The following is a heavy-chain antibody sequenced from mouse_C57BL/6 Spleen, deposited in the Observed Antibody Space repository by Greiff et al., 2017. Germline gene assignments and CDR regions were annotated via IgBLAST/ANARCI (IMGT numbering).Heavy chain of an antibody. CDR2: ISSGGSYT. CDR3: ARQRDYYGSSYFDV. J-gene: IGHJ1*03. V-gene: IGHV5-6*01. CDR1: GFTFSSYG. Sequence: EVQGVESGGDLVKPGGSLKLSCAASGFTFSSYGMSWVRQTPDKRLEWVATISSGGSYTYYPDSVKGRFTISRDNAKNTLYLQMSSLKSEDTAMYYCARQRDYYGSSYFDVWGTGTTVTVSS. D-gene: IGHD1-1*01.